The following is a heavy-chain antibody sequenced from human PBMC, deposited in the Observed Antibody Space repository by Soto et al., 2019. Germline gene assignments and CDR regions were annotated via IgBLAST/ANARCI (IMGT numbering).Heavy chain of an antibody. CDR3: ARTGGGYNWNDFWFDP. CDR2: IYSGGST. CDR1: GFTVSSNY. J-gene: IGHJ5*02. Sequence: GGSLRLSCAASGFTVSSNYMSWVRQAPGKGLEWVSVIYSGGSTYYADSVKGRFTISRDNSKNTLYLQMNSLRAEDTAVYYCARTGGGYNWNDFWFDPWGQGTLVTVSS. V-gene: IGHV3-66*01. D-gene: IGHD1-1*01.